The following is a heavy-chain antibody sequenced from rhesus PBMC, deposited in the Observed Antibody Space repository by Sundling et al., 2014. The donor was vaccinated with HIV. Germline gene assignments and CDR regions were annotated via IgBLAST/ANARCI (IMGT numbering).Heavy chain of an antibody. V-gene: IGHV4S10*01. CDR1: GGSISSSNW. D-gene: IGHD2-2*01. Sequence: QVQLQESGPGLVKPSETLSLTCAVSGGSISSSNWWSWIRQPPGKGLEWIGYIYGSSTSTNNNPSLKSRVTISKDTSKNHFSLKLTSVTAADTAVYYCARPRLSYCSGSNCYASYYFDSWGQGLLVTVSS. CDR2: IYGSSTST. J-gene: IGHJ4*01. CDR3: ARPRLSYCSGSNCYASYYFDS.